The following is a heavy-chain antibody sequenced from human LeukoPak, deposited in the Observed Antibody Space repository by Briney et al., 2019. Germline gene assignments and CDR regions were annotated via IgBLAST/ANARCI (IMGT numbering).Heavy chain of an antibody. V-gene: IGHV4-4*02. CDR1: GGSISSSNW. D-gene: IGHD6-13*01. Sequence: PSGTLSLTCAVSGGSISSSNWWSWVRQPPGKGLEWIGEIYHSGSTNYNPSLKSRVTISVDKSKNQFSLKLSSVTDADTAVYYCARDLAAAPRAFDYWGQGTLVTVSS. CDR3: ARDLAAAPRAFDY. CDR2: IYHSGST. J-gene: IGHJ4*02.